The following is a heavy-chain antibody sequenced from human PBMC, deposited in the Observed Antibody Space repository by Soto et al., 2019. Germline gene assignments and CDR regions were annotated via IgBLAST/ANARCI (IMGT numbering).Heavy chain of an antibody. CDR3: ARGSGPAAAAVRVRYYYYGMDG. J-gene: IGHJ6*02. D-gene: IGHD6-13*01. Sequence: QVQLVQSGAEVKKPGSSVKVSCKASGGTFSSYAISWVRQAPGQGLEWMGGIIPLFGTANYAQKFQGRVTITADKSTSTAYKELSSLRSEDTAGYYWARGSGPAAAAVRVRYYYYGMDGWGQGTTVTV. V-gene: IGHV1-69*06. CDR2: IIPLFGTA. CDR1: GGTFSSYA.